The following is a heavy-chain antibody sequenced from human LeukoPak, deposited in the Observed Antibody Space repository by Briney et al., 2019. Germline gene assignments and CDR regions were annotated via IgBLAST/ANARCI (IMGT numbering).Heavy chain of an antibody. D-gene: IGHD6-13*01. Sequence: SVKVSCKASGYTFTSYDINWVRQAPGQGLEWMGRIIPILGIANYAQKFQGRVTITADKSTSTAYMELSSLGSEDTAVYYCARDLSIAAAGTSFDYWGQGTLVTVSS. J-gene: IGHJ4*02. V-gene: IGHV1-69*04. CDR2: IIPILGIA. CDR1: GYTFTSYD. CDR3: ARDLSIAAAGTSFDY.